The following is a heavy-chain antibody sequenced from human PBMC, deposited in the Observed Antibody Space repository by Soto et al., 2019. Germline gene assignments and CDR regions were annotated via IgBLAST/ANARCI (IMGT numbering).Heavy chain of an antibody. Sequence: SETLSLTCAVSGGSISSGGYSWSWIRQPPGKGLEWIGYIYHSGSTYYNPSLKSRVTISVDRSKNQFSLKLSSVTAADTAVYYCARDMYYYDSSGYYFRPYGMDVWGQGTTVTVFS. CDR2: IYHSGST. J-gene: IGHJ6*02. D-gene: IGHD3-22*01. V-gene: IGHV4-30-2*01. CDR3: ARDMYYYDSSGYYFRPYGMDV. CDR1: GGSISSGGYS.